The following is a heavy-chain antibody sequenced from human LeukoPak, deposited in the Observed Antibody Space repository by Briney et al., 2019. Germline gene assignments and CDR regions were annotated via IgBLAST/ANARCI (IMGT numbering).Heavy chain of an antibody. J-gene: IGHJ4*02. CDR3: AKFQGGRPDY. Sequence: GGSLRLSCAASGFTFSSYAMSWVRQAPGKGLEWVSSISGSCGSTYYADSVKGRFTISRDNSKNTLYLQMNSLRAEDTAVYYCAKFQGGRPDYWGQGTLVTVSS. CDR2: ISGSCGST. CDR1: GFTFSSYA. D-gene: IGHD3-10*01. V-gene: IGHV3-23*01.